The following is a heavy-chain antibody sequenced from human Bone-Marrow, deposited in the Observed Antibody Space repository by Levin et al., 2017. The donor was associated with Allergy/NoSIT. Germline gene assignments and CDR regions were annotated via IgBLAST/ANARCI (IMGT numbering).Heavy chain of an antibody. CDR2: IYYSGST. D-gene: IGHD2-2*01. J-gene: IGHJ3*02. V-gene: IGHV4-39*01. CDR3: ARRKYCSSTSCYSSPLHAFDI. Sequence: SETLSLTCTVSGGSISSSSYYWGWIRQPPGKGLEWIGSIYYSGSTYYNPSLKSRVTISVDTSKNQFSLKLSSVTAADTAVYYCARRKYCSSTSCYSSPLHAFDIWGQGTMVTVSS. CDR1: GGSISSSSYY.